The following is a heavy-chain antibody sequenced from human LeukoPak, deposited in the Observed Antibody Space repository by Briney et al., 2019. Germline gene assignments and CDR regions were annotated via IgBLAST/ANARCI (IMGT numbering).Heavy chain of an antibody. D-gene: IGHD6-13*01. CDR3: AKTVKAAAGTTFDY. Sequence: GGSLRLSCAASGFTFSSYSMNWVRQAPGKGLEWVSAISGSGGSTYYADAVKGRFTISRDNSKNTLYLQMNSLRAEDTAVYYCAKTVKAAAGTTFDYWGQGTLVTVSS. CDR1: GFTFSSYS. J-gene: IGHJ4*02. V-gene: IGHV3-23*01. CDR2: ISGSGGST.